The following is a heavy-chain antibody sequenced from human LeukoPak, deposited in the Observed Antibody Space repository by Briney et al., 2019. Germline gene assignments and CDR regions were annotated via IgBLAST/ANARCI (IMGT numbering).Heavy chain of an antibody. CDR3: AKGDTDCTCPGY. V-gene: IGHV3-53*01. CDR2: FERGGHI. CDR1: GFIVSSSY. D-gene: IGHD2-21*02. Sequence: GGSLRLSCAASGFIVSSSYMSWVRQTPGKGLEWVSTFERGGHIAYADSVKGRFTISRDVSENTIYLQMNSLRVEDTAVYYCAKGDTDCTCPGYWGQGTLVTVSS. J-gene: IGHJ4*02.